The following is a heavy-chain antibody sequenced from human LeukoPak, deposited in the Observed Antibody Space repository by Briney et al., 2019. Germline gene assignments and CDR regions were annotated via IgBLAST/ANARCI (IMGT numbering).Heavy chain of an antibody. CDR1: GFTFSSYG. J-gene: IGHJ4*02. D-gene: IGHD5-18*01. CDR3: ARHLSGVTGYTYGRGIDY. CDR2: ISGSGGST. Sequence: QPGGTLRLSCAASGFTFSSYGMSWVRQAPGKGLEWVSAISGSGGSTYYADSVKGRFTISRDNSKNTLYLQMNSLRAEDTAVYYCARHLSGVTGYTYGRGIDYWGQGTLVTVSS. V-gene: IGHV3-23*01.